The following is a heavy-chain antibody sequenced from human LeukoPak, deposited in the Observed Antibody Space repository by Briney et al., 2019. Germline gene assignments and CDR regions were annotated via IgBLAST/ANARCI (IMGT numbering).Heavy chain of an antibody. CDR2: IRYDGGNT. J-gene: IGHJ4*02. Sequence: GGSLILSCAASGVTLSIYGMHWVRQAPGKGLEWVAFIRYDGGNTYYADSVRGRFTISRDNSKNMLSLQMNSLRAEDTAVYYCAKDGDDCIEDWGQGTLVTVSS. D-gene: IGHD3-22*01. CDR3: AKDGDDCIED. CDR1: GVTLSIYG. V-gene: IGHV3-30*02.